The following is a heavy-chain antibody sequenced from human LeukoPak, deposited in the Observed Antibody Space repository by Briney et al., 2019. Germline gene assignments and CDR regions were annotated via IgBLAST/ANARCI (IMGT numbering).Heavy chain of an antibody. CDR2: INHSGST. V-gene: IGHV4-34*01. Sequence: SETLSLTCAVYGGSFSGYYWSWIRQPPGKGPEWIGEINHSGSTNYNPSLKSRVTISVDTSKNQFSLKLSSVTAADTAVYYCARGPNCSGGSCYSGDYWGQGTLVTVSS. J-gene: IGHJ4*02. CDR1: GGSFSGYY. D-gene: IGHD2-15*01. CDR3: ARGPNCSGGSCYSGDY.